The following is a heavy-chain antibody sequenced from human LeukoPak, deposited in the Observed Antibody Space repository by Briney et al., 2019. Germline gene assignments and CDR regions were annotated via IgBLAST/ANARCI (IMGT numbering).Heavy chain of an antibody. CDR3: AREGSTQFDY. CDR2: ISVGNGNT. D-gene: IGHD2-2*01. J-gene: IGHJ4*02. Sequence: ASVKVSCKASGYTFTTYAMHWVRQAPGQRLEWMGWISVGNGNTKYSQKFQGRVTITRDTSATTAYMELSSLRSEDTAVYYCAREGSTQFDYWGQGTLVTVSS. CDR1: GYTFTTYA. V-gene: IGHV1-3*01.